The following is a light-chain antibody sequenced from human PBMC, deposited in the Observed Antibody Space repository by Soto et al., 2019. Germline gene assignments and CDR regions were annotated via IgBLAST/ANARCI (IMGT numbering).Light chain of an antibody. CDR2: KAS. J-gene: IGKJ1*01. Sequence: DIQMTQSPSTLSASVGDRVTITCRASQSISDWLAWYQQKPGKAPKLLIYKASSLESGVPSRFSGSGSGTEFTLTISGLQPDDFASYYCQQYDRYWTFGQGTKVEI. CDR1: QSISDW. V-gene: IGKV1-5*03. CDR3: QQYDRYWT.